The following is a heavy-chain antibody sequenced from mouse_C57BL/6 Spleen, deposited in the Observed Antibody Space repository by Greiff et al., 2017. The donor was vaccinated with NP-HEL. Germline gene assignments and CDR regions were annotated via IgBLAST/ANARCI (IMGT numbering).Heavy chain of an antibody. J-gene: IGHJ4*01. Sequence: VQLQQSGPELVKPGASVKISCKASGYSFTGYYMNWVKQSPEKSLEWIGEINPSTGGTTYNQKFKAKATLTVDKSSSTAYMQLNGLTSEDSSVYYCARSHYGSTPYYAMDYWGQGTSVTVSS. D-gene: IGHD1-1*01. CDR1: GYSFTGYY. CDR3: ARSHYGSTPYYAMDY. V-gene: IGHV1-42*01. CDR2: INPSTGGT.